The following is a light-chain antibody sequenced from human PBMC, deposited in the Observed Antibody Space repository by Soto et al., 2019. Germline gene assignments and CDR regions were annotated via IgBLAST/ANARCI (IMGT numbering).Light chain of an antibody. Sequence: EIVMTQSPATLSVSPGERATLSCRASQSVGGNLAWYQQRPGRAPRLLIYDASTRATDIPARFSGSGSGTEFDLTISSLQSEDFARYYCQQYNNWPLYTFGQGTKLEIK. CDR2: DAS. J-gene: IGKJ2*01. CDR1: QSVGGN. V-gene: IGKV3-15*01. CDR3: QQYNNWPLYT.